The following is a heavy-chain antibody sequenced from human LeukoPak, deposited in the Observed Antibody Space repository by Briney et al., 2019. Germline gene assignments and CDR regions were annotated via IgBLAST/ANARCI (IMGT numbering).Heavy chain of an antibody. V-gene: IGHV3-30*02. D-gene: IGHD4-23*01. Sequence: GGSLRLSCAASGFTFSSYGMHWVRQAPGKGLEWVAFIRYDGSNKYYADSAKGRFTISRDNSKNTLYLQMNSLRAEDTAVYYCARDRYGGSRVLFDYWGQGTLVTVSS. CDR3: ARDRYGGSRVLFDY. CDR2: IRYDGSNK. CDR1: GFTFSSYG. J-gene: IGHJ4*02.